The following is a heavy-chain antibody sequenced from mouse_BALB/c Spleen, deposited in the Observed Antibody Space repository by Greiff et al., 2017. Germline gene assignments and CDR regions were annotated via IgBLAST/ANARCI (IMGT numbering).Heavy chain of an antibody. CDR2: IDPANGNT. V-gene: IGHV14-3*02. CDR1: GFTIKDTY. CDR3: AREGYDYAMDY. Sequence: EVQLQQSGAELVKPGASVKLSCTASGFTIKDTYMHWVKQRPEQGLEWIGRIDPANGNTKYDPKFQGKATITADTSSNTAYLQLSSLTSEDTAVYYCAREGYDYAMDYWGQGTSVTVSS. J-gene: IGHJ4*01. D-gene: IGHD2-2*01.